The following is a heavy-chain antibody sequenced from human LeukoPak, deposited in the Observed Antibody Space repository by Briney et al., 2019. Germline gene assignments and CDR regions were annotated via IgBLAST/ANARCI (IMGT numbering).Heavy chain of an antibody. CDR1: GFTFSDYA. Sequence: GGPLRLSCSASGFTFSDYAMHWVRQAPGKGLEYVSAISSNGGTTYYADSVKGRFTISRDNSKNTLYLQMSSLRAEDTAVYFCVKVKGPYDILSGCFDYWGQGTLVTVSS. J-gene: IGHJ4*02. CDR3: VKVKGPYDILSGCFDY. V-gene: IGHV3-64D*06. D-gene: IGHD3-9*01. CDR2: ISSNGGTT.